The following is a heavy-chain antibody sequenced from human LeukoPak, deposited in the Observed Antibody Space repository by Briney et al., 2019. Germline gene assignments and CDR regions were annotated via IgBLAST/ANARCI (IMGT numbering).Heavy chain of an antibody. D-gene: IGHD2-2*01. CDR1: GGTFSSYA. CDR2: IIPIFGTA. J-gene: IGHJ4*02. CDR3: ASGTTDIVVVPATLRNYYFDY. Sequence: ASVKVSCKASGGTFSSYAISWVRQAPGQGLEWMGGIIPIFGTANYAQKFQGRVTITTDKSTSTAYMELSSLRSEDTAVYYCASGTTDIVVVPATLRNYYFDYWGQGTLVTVSS. V-gene: IGHV1-69*05.